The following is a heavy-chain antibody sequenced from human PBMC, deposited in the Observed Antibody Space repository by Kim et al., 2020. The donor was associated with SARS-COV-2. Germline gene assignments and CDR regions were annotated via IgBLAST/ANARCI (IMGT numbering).Heavy chain of an antibody. Sequence: SETLSLTCAVYGESLSDYFWTWIRQAPGQGLEWIGEINHSGINDYNPSLKSRVTISVDTSRNQFSLRLNSVTAADTAVYYCGRGGGSGWYVDYWDQGIL. CDR2: INHSGIN. CDR3: GRGGGSGWYVDY. V-gene: IGHV4-34*01. D-gene: IGHD6-19*01. CDR1: GESLSDYF. J-gene: IGHJ4*02.